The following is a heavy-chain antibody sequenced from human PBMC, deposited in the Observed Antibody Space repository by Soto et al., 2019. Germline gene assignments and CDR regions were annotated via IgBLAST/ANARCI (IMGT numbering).Heavy chain of an antibody. J-gene: IGHJ4*02. CDR1: GFSFTSHA. V-gene: IGHV3-23*01. Sequence: EVQLLESGGGLVQPGGSLRLSCAASGFSFTSHAMSWVRQAPGKGLEWVSAISDSGGSTWYADSVKGRFTISRDNSKYTLYLQTNSLRADDTAVYYCAKGSASSRPYYFDYWGQGTLVTVSS. CDR2: ISDSGGST. CDR3: AKGSASSRPYYFDY. D-gene: IGHD6-6*01.